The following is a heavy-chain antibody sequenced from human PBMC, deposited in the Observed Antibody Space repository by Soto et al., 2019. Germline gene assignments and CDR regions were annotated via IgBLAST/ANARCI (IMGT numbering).Heavy chain of an antibody. CDR1: GGSISSSNW. CDR3: AREGDIAPTGFDP. V-gene: IGHV4-4*02. D-gene: IGHD2-15*01. CDR2: IYHSGST. Sequence: SETLSLTCAVSGGSISSSNWWSWVRQPPGKGLEWIGEIYHSGSTNYNPSLKSRVTISVDKSKNQFSLKLSSVTAADTAVYYCAREGDIAPTGFDPWGQGTLVSVSS. J-gene: IGHJ5*02.